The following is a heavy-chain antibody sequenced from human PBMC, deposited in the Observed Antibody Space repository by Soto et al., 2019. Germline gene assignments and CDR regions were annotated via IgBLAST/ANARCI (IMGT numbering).Heavy chain of an antibody. CDR3: ALGMFMDV. Sequence: QVQLQESGPGLVKPSQTLSLSCSVSGVSVSTSGHYWNWVRQHPGKGLEWIGYIDSSGTPYYNPSLKSRLVMSIAPSTHQISLSLSSVTAADTALYFCALGMFMDVWGRGTTVTVSS. D-gene: IGHD3-16*01. CDR2: IDSSGTP. V-gene: IGHV4-31*03. CDR1: GVSVSTSGHY. J-gene: IGHJ6*03.